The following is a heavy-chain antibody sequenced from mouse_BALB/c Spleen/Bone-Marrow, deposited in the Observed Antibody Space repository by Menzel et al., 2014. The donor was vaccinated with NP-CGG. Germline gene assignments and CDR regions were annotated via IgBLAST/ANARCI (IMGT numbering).Heavy chain of an antibody. Sequence: EVKLMESGGGLVQPGGSLKLSCAASGFTFSGYGMSWVRQTPDKGLELVATISGSSSSTYYPDSVKGRFTISRDNARNTLYLQMSSLKSEDTAMYYCARGRDRFDYWGQGTTLTVSS. CDR1: GFTFSGYG. CDR3: ARGRDRFDY. V-gene: IGHV5-6-3*01. J-gene: IGHJ2*01. CDR2: ISGSSSST. D-gene: IGHD3-3*01.